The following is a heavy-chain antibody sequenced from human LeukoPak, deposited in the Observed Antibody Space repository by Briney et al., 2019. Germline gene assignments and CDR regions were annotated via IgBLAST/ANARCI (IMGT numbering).Heavy chain of an antibody. D-gene: IGHD2-15*01. J-gene: IGHJ4*02. CDR3: ARDEAGYCSGGSCYYFDY. Sequence: ASVKVSCKASGYTFTSYGISWVRQAPGQGLEWMGWISAYNGNTNYAQKLQGRVTMTTDTSTSTAYMELRSLRSDDTAVYYCARDEAGYCSGGSCYYFDYWGQGTLVTVSS. V-gene: IGHV1-18*01. CDR2: ISAYNGNT. CDR1: GYTFTSYG.